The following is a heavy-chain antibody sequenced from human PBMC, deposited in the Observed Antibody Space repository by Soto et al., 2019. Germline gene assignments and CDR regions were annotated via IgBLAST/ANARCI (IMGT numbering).Heavy chain of an antibody. CDR2: MNPNSGNT. CDR3: AREYPKGIAVAGTRYYYGMDV. Sequence: GASVKVSCKASGYTFTSYDINWVRQATGQGLEWMGWMNPNSGNTGYAQKFQGRVTITRNTSISTAYMELSSLRFEDTAVYYCAREYPKGIAVAGTRYYYGMDVWG. J-gene: IGHJ6*02. V-gene: IGHV1-8*01. D-gene: IGHD6-19*01. CDR1: GYTFTSYD.